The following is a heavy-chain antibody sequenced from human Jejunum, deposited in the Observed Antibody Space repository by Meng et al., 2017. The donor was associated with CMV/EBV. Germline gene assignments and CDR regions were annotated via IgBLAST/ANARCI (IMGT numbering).Heavy chain of an antibody. J-gene: IGHJ4*02. CDR3: ARLFGYSYGAIDY. D-gene: IGHD5-18*01. CDR1: AGSILNVLYS. CDR2: IYYTGGT. Sequence: VAAGSILNVLYSCAWLRQPPGTGLECIGSIYYTGGTHYSPSLKSRVTISLATSKNHLSLMLSSVTAADTAVYYCARLFGYSYGAIDYWGQGTLVTVSS. V-gene: IGHV4-39*02.